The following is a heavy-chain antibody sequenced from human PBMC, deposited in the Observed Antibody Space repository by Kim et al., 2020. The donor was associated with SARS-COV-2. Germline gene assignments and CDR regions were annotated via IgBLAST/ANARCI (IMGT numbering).Heavy chain of an antibody. J-gene: IGHJ4*02. CDR2: ISYDGSEI. CDR3: ARRFYYDSSQLWDY. D-gene: IGHD3-22*01. Sequence: GGSLRLSCAASGFTFSSYALHWVRQAPGKGLEWVAFISYDGSEIYHADSVKGRFTVSRDNSKNTLFLQMNSLRPDDTALYYCARRFYYDSSQLWDYGDRGTLVTVSP. V-gene: IGHV3-30-3*01. CDR1: GFTFSSYA.